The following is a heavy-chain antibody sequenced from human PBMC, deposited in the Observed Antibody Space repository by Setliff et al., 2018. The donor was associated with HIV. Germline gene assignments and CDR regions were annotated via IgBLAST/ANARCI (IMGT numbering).Heavy chain of an antibody. J-gene: IGHJ3*02. CDR3: ARESLNLGELSSNPDASDI. V-gene: IGHV4-34*01. CDR2: INHSGST. CDR1: GGSFSGYF. D-gene: IGHD3-16*02. Sequence: SETLSLTCAVYGGSFSGYFWSWIRQSPGKGLEWIGEINHSGSTNYNSTLKSRVTISVDTSKNQFSLRLSSVTAADTAVYYCARESLNLGELSSNPDASDIWGQGTMVTVSS.